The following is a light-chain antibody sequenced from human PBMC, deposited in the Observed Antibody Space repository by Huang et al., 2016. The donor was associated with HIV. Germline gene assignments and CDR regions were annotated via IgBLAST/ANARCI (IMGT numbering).Light chain of an antibody. CDR1: QAIGTY. J-gene: IGKJ4*01. V-gene: IGKV1-9*01. CDR2: SSS. Sequence: IQLTQSPSSLSASVGDRVTITCRANQAIGTYLAWYPQKPGKAPELLLNSSSTLRSGVPARFSGGVSGTDFTLTITSLQPEDFASYSCQHLYTFGGGTKVEIK. CDR3: QHLYT.